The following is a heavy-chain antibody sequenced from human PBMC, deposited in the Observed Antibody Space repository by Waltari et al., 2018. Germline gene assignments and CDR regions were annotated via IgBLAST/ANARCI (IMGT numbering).Heavy chain of an antibody. V-gene: IGHV3-30*02. J-gene: IGHJ4*02. CDR3: AKGLTSYYDSSGQGDLDY. Sequence: QVQLVESGGGVVQPGGSLRLSCAASGFIFSNYAMYWVRQAPGRGLDWVAFIRYDGQSQYYADSVEGRFTISRDNSKNTLNLQMDSLRPDDTAVYFCAKGLTSYYDSSGQGDLDYWGQGTLVTVSS. D-gene: IGHD3-22*01. CDR1: GFIFSNYA. CDR2: IRYDGQSQ.